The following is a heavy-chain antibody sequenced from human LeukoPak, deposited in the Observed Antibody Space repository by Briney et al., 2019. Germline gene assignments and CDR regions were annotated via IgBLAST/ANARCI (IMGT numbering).Heavy chain of an antibody. CDR3: ARGGSYYPDY. J-gene: IGHJ4*02. V-gene: IGHV3-33*01. CDR2: IWYDGSNK. D-gene: IGHD1-26*01. Sequence: PGGSLRLSCAAPGFTFSSHGMHWVRQAPGKGLEWVAIIWYDGSNKYYADSVKGRFTISRDNSKNTLFLQMDSLSAEDTAVYYCARGGSYYPDYWGQGTLVTVSS. CDR1: GFTFSSHG.